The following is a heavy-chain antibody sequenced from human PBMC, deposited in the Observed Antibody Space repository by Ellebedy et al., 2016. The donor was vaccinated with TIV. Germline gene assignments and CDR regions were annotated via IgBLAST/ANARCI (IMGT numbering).Heavy chain of an antibody. CDR3: ARDPAGRTWGAFDL. CDR1: GFTFSSYS. J-gene: IGHJ3*01. Sequence: PGGSLRLSCAASGFTFSSYSMKWVRQAPGKGLEWVSYIDSSSSTIYYADSVKGRFTISRDNSRNTLYLQMNSLRGEDTAVYYCARDPAGRTWGAFDLWGQGTMATVSS. V-gene: IGHV3-48*01. CDR2: IDSSSSTI. D-gene: IGHD1-26*01.